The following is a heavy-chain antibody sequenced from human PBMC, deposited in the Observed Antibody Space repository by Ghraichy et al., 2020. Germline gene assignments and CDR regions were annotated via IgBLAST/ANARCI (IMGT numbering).Heavy chain of an antibody. CDR1: GGSISSSSYY. Sequence: SETLSLTCTVSGGSISSSSYYWGWIRQPPGKGLEWIGSLNYSGSTYYNQSLKSRVTISVDTYKNQLSLKLSSVTAADTAVYYCARHKIDFWSGYYTGAFDIWGQGTMVTVSS. CDR3: ARHKIDFWSGYYTGAFDI. V-gene: IGHV4-39*01. J-gene: IGHJ3*02. D-gene: IGHD3-3*01. CDR2: LNYSGST.